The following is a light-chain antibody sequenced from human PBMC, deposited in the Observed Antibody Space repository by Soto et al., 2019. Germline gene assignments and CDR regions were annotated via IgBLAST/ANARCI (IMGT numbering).Light chain of an antibody. CDR1: SSDIGGNT. J-gene: IGLJ2*01. CDR2: TNN. V-gene: IGLV1-44*01. CDR3: SAWDDSLNGHVV. Sequence: QSVLTQPPSASGSPGQRVTISCSGSSSDIGGNTENWYQQLPGTAPKLLIHTNNERPSRAPDRFSGSKSGTSASLAITGLESEDEADYYCSAWDDSLNGHVVFGGGTKVTVL.